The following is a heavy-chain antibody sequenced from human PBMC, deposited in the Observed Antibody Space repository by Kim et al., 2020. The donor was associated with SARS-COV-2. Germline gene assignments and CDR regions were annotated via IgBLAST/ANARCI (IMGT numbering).Heavy chain of an antibody. Sequence: ASVKVSCKASGYTFTGYYMHWVRQAPGQGLEWMGWINPNSGGTNYAQKFQGRVTMTRDTSISTAYMELSRLRSDDTAVYYCARGPRFLEWFVRSDPNDAFDIWGQGTMVTVSS. D-gene: IGHD3-3*01. V-gene: IGHV1-2*02. CDR3: ARGPRFLEWFVRSDPNDAFDI. J-gene: IGHJ3*02. CDR2: INPNSGGT. CDR1: GYTFTGYY.